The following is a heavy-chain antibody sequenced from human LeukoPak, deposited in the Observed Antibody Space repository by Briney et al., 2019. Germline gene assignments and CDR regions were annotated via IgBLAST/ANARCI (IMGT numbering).Heavy chain of an antibody. CDR2: ISWNSGSI. V-gene: IGHV3-9*01. Sequence: GGSLRLSCAASGFTFDDYAMHWVRQAPGKGLEWVPGISWNSGSIGYADSVKGRFTISRDNAKNSLYLQMNSLRAEDTALYYCAKDINYYGSGISDWGQGTLVTVSS. J-gene: IGHJ4*02. D-gene: IGHD3-10*01. CDR3: AKDINYYGSGISD. CDR1: GFTFDDYA.